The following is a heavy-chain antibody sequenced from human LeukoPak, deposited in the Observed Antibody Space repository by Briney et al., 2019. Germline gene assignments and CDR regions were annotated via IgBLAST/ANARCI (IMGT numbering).Heavy chain of an antibody. D-gene: IGHD3-3*01. CDR2: IYPGDSDT. CDR1: GYRFATYW. J-gene: IGHJ4*02. V-gene: IGHV5-51*01. Sequence: PGESLKISCKGSGYRFATYWLGWVRQMPGKGLGWMGIIYPGDSDTRYSPSFQGQVTISADKSISAAYLQWSSLKASDTAMYYCATGDTIPFDYWGQGTLVTVSS. CDR3: ATGDTIPFDY.